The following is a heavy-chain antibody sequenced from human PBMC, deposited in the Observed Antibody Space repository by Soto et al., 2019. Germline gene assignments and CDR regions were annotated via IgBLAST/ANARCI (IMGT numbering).Heavy chain of an antibody. D-gene: IGHD3-10*01. V-gene: IGHV1-69*12. CDR3: ALHYGSGSNYYYYGMDV. Sequence: QVQLVQSGAEVKKPGSSVKVSCKASGGTFSSYAISWVRQAPGQGLEWMGGIIPIFGTADYAQKFQGRVTITADESTSTGYMELSSVRSEDTAVYYCALHYGSGSNYYYYGMDVWGQGTTVTVSS. J-gene: IGHJ6*02. CDR2: IIPIFGTA. CDR1: GGTFSSYA.